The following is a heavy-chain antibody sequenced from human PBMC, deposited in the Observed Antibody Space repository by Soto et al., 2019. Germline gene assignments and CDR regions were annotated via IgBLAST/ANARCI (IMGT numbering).Heavy chain of an antibody. J-gene: IGHJ4*02. Sequence: EVQVLESGGGLVQPGGSLRLSCAASGFPFSTYAMSWVRQAPGKGLEWVSSISSTAGGATTKYADSVKGRFAISRDDSKTTVYLQRNGLRDAAPALYYCAKGGKVFTVPSTSYFDPGGQETLVTVSS. D-gene: IGHD4-17*01. CDR2: ISSTAGGATT. CDR1: GFPFSTYA. V-gene: IGHV3-23*01. CDR3: AKGGKVFTVPSTSYFDP.